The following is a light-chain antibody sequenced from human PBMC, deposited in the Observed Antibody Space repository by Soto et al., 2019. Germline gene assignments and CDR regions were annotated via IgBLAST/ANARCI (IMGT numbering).Light chain of an antibody. CDR2: DAS. Sequence: EIVLTQSPGTLSLSPGERATLSCRASQSVSSSYLAWYQQKPGQAPRLLIYDASSRATGIPDRFSGSGSGTDFTLTISRVEPEDFAVYYCQQYGSSPLTFGGGTKVEIK. CDR1: QSVSSSY. CDR3: QQYGSSPLT. J-gene: IGKJ4*01. V-gene: IGKV3-20*01.